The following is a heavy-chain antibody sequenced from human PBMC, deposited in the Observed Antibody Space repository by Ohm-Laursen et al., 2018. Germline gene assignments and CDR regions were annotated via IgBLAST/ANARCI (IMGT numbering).Heavy chain of an antibody. J-gene: IGHJ3*02. D-gene: IGHD5-24*01. CDR2: ISAYKGNT. Sequence: ASVKVSCKASGYTFTSYGISWVRQAPGQGLEWMGWISAYKGNTDYAQKLQGRVTMTTDTPTSTAYMELRSLRSDDTAVYYCARVATITWAFDIWGQGTMVTVSS. CDR3: ARVATITWAFDI. CDR1: GYTFTSYG. V-gene: IGHV1-18*01.